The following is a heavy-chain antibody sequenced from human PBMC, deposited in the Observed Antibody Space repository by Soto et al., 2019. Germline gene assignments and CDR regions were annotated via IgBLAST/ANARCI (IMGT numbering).Heavy chain of an antibody. CDR1: GDSISGHF. V-gene: IGHV4-4*07. J-gene: IGHJ5*02. CDR2: IHSTGVT. Sequence: SETLSLTCTVSGDSISGHFWSWIRQPAGKGLEWVGRIHSTGVTSYNPSLKSRVTMSVDTSNNQFSLSLRSVTAADTAVYYCTRGAGPPWFDLWGQGTQVTVSS. CDR3: TRGAGPPWFDL.